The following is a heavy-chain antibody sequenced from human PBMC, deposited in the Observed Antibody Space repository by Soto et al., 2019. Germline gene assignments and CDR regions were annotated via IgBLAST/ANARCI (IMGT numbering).Heavy chain of an antibody. Sequence: PGGSLRLSCAASGFTFSDYYMSWIRQAPGKGLEWVSYISSSSSYTNYADSVKGRFTISRDNAKNSLYLQMNSLRAEDTAVYYCARGQFLGTGWGAYFDTWCLDTVLTVSS. D-gene: IGHD1-1*01. CDR1: GFTFSDYY. J-gene: IGHJ4*01. CDR3: ARGQFLGTGWGAYFDT. CDR2: ISSSSSYT. V-gene: IGHV3-11*06.